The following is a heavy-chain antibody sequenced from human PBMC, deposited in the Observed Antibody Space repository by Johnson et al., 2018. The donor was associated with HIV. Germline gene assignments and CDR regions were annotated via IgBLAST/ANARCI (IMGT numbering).Heavy chain of an antibody. CDR3: ATEAGIELWLIDAFDL. D-gene: IGHD5-18*01. CDR2: IKSKTDGATT. Sequence: VQLVESGGGLVQPGGSLRLSCAASGFTFNNAWMGWVRQAPGKGLEWVGRIKSKTDGATTDYAAPVKGRFTISRDDSKNTLYLQMNSLKTEDTAVYYCATEAGIELWLIDAFDLWGQGTMVTVSS. J-gene: IGHJ3*01. CDR1: GFTFNNAW. V-gene: IGHV3-15*01.